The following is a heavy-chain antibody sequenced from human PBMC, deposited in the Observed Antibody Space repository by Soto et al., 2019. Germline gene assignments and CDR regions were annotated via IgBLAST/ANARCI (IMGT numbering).Heavy chain of an antibody. CDR2: INPNSGGT. CDR3: ARDPDTAMDYYYYGMDV. Sequence: RASVKVSCKASGYTFTGYYMHWVRQAPGQGLEWMGWINPNSGGTNYAQKFQGRVTMTRDTSISTAYMELSRLRSDDTAVYYCARDPDTAMDYYYYGMDVWGQGTTVTVSS. J-gene: IGHJ6*02. D-gene: IGHD5-18*01. V-gene: IGHV1-2*02. CDR1: GYTFTGYY.